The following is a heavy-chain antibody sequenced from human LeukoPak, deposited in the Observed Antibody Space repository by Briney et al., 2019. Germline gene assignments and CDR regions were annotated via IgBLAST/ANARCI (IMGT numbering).Heavy chain of an antibody. J-gene: IGHJ3*02. Sequence: GASVKVSCKASGYTFTGYYMHWVRQAPGQGLEWMGWINPNSGGTNYAQKFQGRVTMTRDTSISTAYMGLSRLRSDDTAVYYCARANYCSGGSCYFSPMFAFDIWGQGTMVTVSS. V-gene: IGHV1-2*02. CDR2: INPNSGGT. CDR3: ARANYCSGGSCYFSPMFAFDI. CDR1: GYTFTGYY. D-gene: IGHD2-15*01.